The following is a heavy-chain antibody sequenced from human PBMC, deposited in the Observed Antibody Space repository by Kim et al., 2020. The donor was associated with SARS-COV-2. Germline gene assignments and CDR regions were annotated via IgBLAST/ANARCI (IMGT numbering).Heavy chain of an antibody. CDR3: ARATYDSSGYYSYFDY. CDR2: IIPIFGTA. J-gene: IGHJ4*02. D-gene: IGHD3-22*01. V-gene: IGHV1-69*13. CDR1: GGTFSSYA. Sequence: SVKDSCKASGGTFSSYAISWVRQAPGQGLEWMGGIIPIFGTANYAQKFQGRVTITADESTSTAYMELSSLRSEDTAVYYCARATYDSSGYYSYFDYWGQGTLVTVSS.